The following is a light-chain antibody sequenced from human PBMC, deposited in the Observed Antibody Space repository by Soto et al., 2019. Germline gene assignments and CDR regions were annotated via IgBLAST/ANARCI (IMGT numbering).Light chain of an antibody. V-gene: IGKV3-20*01. CDR3: LQYGGSPRT. CDR1: QTVISSY. J-gene: IGKJ2*01. Sequence: EIVLTQSPGTLSLSPGERATLSYRASQTVISSYLAWYQQKPGQAPGLLIFGASSRATGIPDRFSGSGSGTDFTLTISGLEPDDFALYYCLQYGGSPRTFGQGTKLEIK. CDR2: GAS.